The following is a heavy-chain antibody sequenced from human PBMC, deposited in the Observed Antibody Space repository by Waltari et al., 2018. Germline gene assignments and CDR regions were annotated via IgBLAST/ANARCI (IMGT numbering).Heavy chain of an antibody. D-gene: IGHD4-17*01. Sequence: EVQLVESGGGLLQRGGSLRLSCAGSGFAVSSSYMNWVRQAPGKGLEWVSGIHSGGNTYYADSVKGRFTISRDNSKNTLYLQMNSLRAEDTAVYYCAKDRSYGHSLANWGQGTLVTVSS. CDR3: AKDRSYGHSLAN. V-gene: IGHV3-53*01. CDR1: GFAVSSSY. J-gene: IGHJ4*02. CDR2: IHSGGNT.